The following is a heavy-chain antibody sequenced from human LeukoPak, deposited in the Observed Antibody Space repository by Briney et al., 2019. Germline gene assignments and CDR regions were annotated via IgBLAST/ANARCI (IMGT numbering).Heavy chain of an antibody. D-gene: IGHD3-10*01. CDR2: INHSGST. V-gene: IGHV4-34*01. J-gene: IGHJ4*02. Sequence: PSETLSLTCAVYGGSFSGYYCSWIRQPPGKGLEWIGEINHSGSTNYNPSLKSRVTISVDTSKNQFSLKLSSVTAADTAVYYCARGLYGSGSYPVWGQGTLVTVSS. CDR3: ARGLYGSGSYPV. CDR1: GGSFSGYY.